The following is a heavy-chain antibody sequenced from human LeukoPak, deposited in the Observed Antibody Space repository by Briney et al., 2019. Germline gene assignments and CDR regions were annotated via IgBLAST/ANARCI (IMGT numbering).Heavy chain of an antibody. V-gene: IGHV1-69*06. CDR1: GGTFSSYA. Sequence: ASVKVSCKASGGTFSSYAISWVRQAPGQGLEWMGGIIPIFGTANYAQKFQGRVTITADKSTSTAYMELSSLRSEDTAVYYCARVGLRGVTPVYFDYWGQGTLVTVSS. CDR2: IIPIFGTA. D-gene: IGHD4-23*01. J-gene: IGHJ4*02. CDR3: ARVGLRGVTPVYFDY.